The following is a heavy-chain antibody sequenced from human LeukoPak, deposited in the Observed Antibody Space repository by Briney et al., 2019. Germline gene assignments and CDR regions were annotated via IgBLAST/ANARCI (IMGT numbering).Heavy chain of an antibody. CDR2: ISYDGSNK. CDR1: GFTFSSYA. V-gene: IGHV3-30-3*01. J-gene: IGHJ6*02. Sequence: GGSLRLSCAASGFTFSSYAMHWVRQAPGKGLEWVAVISYDGSNKYYADSVKGRLTISRDNSKNTLYLQMNSLRAEDTAVYYCARDSSGTDYYYGMDVWGQGTTVTVSS. CDR3: ARDSSGTDYYYGMDV. D-gene: IGHD1/OR15-1a*01.